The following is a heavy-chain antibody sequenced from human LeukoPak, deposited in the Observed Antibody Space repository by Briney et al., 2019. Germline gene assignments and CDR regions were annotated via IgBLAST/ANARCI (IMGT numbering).Heavy chain of an antibody. V-gene: IGHV4-59*01. J-gene: IGHJ4*02. CDR3: TRDGYSDSSGYDYPPSV. Sequence: SETLSLTCTVSGGSISSYYWSWIRQPPGKGLEWIRYMSYSGSSNYNPSLRSRVTISVDASKKQFSLKLSSVTAADTAVYYCTRDGYSDSSGYDYPPSVWGQGTLVTVSS. CDR2: MSYSGSS. CDR1: GGSISSYY. D-gene: IGHD3-22*01.